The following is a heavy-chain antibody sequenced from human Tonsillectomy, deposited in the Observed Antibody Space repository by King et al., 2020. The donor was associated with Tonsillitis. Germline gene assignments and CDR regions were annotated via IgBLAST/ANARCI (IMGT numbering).Heavy chain of an antibody. Sequence: VQLVESGGGVVQPGRSLRLSCAASGFTFSNYAMHWVRQAPGKGLEWVAVISYDGSNKYYADSVKSRFTISRDNSKNTLYLQMNSLRAEDTAVYYCARHDYGAYYFDYWGQGTLVTVSS. V-gene: IGHV3-30*04. CDR2: ISYDGSNK. CDR1: GFTFSNYA. J-gene: IGHJ4*02. CDR3: ARHDYGAYYFDY. D-gene: IGHD4-17*01.